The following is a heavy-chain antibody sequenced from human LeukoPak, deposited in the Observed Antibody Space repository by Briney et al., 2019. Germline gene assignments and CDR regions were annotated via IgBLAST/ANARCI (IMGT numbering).Heavy chain of an antibody. CDR1: GGSISSYY. CDR2: ILYSGTT. Sequence: SETLSLTCTVSGGSISSYYWSWIRQPPGKGLECIGYILYSGTTNSNPSLKSRVNISLDTSNNQISLKLTSVTAADTAVYFCARMGGYSGYATHWGQGILVTVSS. CDR3: ARMGGYSGYATH. J-gene: IGHJ4*02. V-gene: IGHV4-59*08. D-gene: IGHD5-12*01.